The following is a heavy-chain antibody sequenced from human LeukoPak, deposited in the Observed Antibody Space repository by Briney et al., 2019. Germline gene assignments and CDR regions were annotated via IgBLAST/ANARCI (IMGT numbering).Heavy chain of an antibody. J-gene: IGHJ4*02. CDR2: ISAYSGNT. Sequence: ASVKVSCKASGYTFTIYDITWVRQAPGQGLGWMGSISAYSGNTNYAQKLQGRVTMTTDTSTSTAYMELRSLRSDDTAMYYCARDCSGGSCYLVYWGQGTLVTVSS. D-gene: IGHD2-15*01. CDR1: GYTFTIYD. V-gene: IGHV1-18*01. CDR3: ARDCSGGSCYLVY.